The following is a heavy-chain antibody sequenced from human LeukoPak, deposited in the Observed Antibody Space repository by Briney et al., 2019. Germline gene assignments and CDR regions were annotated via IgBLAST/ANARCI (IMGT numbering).Heavy chain of an antibody. CDR2: ISYTGST. CDR3: AGHRPDSSGFMDFDY. D-gene: IGHD3-22*01. J-gene: IGHJ4*02. CDR1: GASISSGGYY. Sequence: SETLSLTCTVSGASISSGGYYWSWIRQHPGKGLEWIGYISYTGSTHYNPSLKSRVTMSVDTSKNQLSLKLTSMTAADSAVFHCAGHRPDSSGFMDFDYWGQGTLVTVSS. V-gene: IGHV4-31*03.